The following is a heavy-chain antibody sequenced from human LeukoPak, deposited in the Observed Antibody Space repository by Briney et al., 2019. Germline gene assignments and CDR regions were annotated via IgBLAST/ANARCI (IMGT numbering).Heavy chain of an antibody. CDR3: ARYCSSTTCDGNYYYFYMDV. Sequence: GGSLRLSCVGFEFALSEYGMIWARQAPGKGLEWVASISSRGSYIYYADSLRGRFTISRDNTKNSLYLQMNSLRAEDTATYFCARYCSSTTCDGNYYYFYMDVWGKGTTVTVSS. D-gene: IGHD2-2*01. J-gene: IGHJ6*03. CDR2: ISSRGSYI. CDR1: EFALSEYG. V-gene: IGHV3-21*01.